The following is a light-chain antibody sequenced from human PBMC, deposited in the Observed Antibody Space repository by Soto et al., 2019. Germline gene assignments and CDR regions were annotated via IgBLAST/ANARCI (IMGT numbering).Light chain of an antibody. CDR2: AAS. J-gene: IGKJ1*01. V-gene: IGKV1-12*01. CDR1: QGISSW. CDR3: QQANTFPRT. Sequence: GDRVTITCRASQGISSWLAWYQQNPGRAPKLLIYAASSLERGVPSRFSGSGSGTDFTLTISSLQSEDSATYYCQQANTFPRTFGQGTKVDIK.